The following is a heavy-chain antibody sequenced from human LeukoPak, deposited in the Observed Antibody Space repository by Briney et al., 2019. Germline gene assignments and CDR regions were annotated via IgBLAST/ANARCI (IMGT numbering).Heavy chain of an antibody. CDR2: IHPTGNL. V-gene: IGHV4-31*11. CDR1: GVSINGGGYY. CDR3: ARGADAHKVAY. Sequence: SETLSLTCAVAGVSINGGGYYWHWVRQHPGKGLEWIGCIHPTGNLYYNPSLTGRSTISVDTSKSPFSLNLTSVTAADTAVYYCARGADAHKVAYWSQGTLVTVSS. D-gene: IGHD2-2*01. J-gene: IGHJ4*02.